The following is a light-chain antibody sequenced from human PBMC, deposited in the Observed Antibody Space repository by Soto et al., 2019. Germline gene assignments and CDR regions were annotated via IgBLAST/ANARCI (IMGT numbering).Light chain of an antibody. V-gene: IGLV2-14*01. J-gene: IGLJ1*01. CDR1: SSDVGGYNY. CDR3: SSYTGSTSYV. CDR2: DVT. Sequence: QSALTQPASVSGSPGQSITISCTGTSSDVGGYNYVSWYQQEPGKAPKLMIYDVTYRPSGVSNRFSGSKSDNTASLTISGLRAEDEADYYCSSYTGSTSYVFGTGTKVTVL.